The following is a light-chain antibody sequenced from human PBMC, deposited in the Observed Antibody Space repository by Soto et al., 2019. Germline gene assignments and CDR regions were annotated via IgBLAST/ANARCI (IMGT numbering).Light chain of an antibody. V-gene: IGKV1-5*03. CDR3: QQYNGNSRT. CDR1: QSISSW. Sequence: DIQMTQSPSTLSASVGDRVTITCRASQSISSWLAWYQQKPGIAPKLLIYEASTLNSGVPSRFSGSGSGTEFTLTISSLQPDDFATYYCQQYNGNSRTFGRGTKVEIK. CDR2: EAS. J-gene: IGKJ4*02.